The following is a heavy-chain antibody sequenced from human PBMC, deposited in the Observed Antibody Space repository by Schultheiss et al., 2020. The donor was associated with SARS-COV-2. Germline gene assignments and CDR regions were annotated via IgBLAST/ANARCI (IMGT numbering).Heavy chain of an antibody. J-gene: IGHJ4*02. CDR1: GFTFSSYA. CDR2: ISGSGGST. D-gene: IGHD1-26*01. CDR3: ANRIVGDAGY. V-gene: IGHV3-23*01. Sequence: GESLKISCAASGFTFSSYAMSWVRQAPGKGLEWVSAISGSGGSTYYADSVKGRFTISRDNSKNTLYLQMNSLRAEDTAVYYCANRIVGDAGYWGQGTLVTVSS.